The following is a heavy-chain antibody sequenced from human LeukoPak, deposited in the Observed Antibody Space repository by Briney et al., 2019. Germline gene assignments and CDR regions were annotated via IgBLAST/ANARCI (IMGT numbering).Heavy chain of an antibody. CDR1: GFTFSTFA. Sequence: GGSLRLSCAASGFTFSTFAMHWVRLSPGKGLEWVSSITGSGGYMLYADSVKHRFTISRDNTKNLLYLEMNSLRAEDTAMYFCVRDVGAVRGEVYFDYWGQGTLVTVSS. D-gene: IGHD3-10*01. CDR2: ITGSGGYM. V-gene: IGHV3-21*06. J-gene: IGHJ4*02. CDR3: VRDVGAVRGEVYFDY.